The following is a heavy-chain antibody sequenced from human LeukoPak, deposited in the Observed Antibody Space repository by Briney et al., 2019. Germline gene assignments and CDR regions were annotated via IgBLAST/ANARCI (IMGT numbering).Heavy chain of an antibody. CDR1: GGSFSGYY. J-gene: IGHJ4*02. CDR3: ARGSWDIVVVVAAMGFDY. Sequence: PSETLSLTCAVYGGSFSGYYWSWIRQPPGKGLEWIGEINHSGSTNYNPSLKSRVTISVDTSKNQFSLKLSSVTAADTVVYYCARGSWDIVVVVAAMGFDYWGQGTLVTVSS. V-gene: IGHV4-34*01. CDR2: INHSGST. D-gene: IGHD2-15*01.